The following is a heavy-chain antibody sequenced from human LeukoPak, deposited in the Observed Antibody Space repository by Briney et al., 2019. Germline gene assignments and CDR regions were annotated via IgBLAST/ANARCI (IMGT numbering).Heavy chain of an antibody. CDR3: ARGIEMATTFFDY. CDR2: IIPIFGTA. CDR1: GGTFSSYA. D-gene: IGHD5-24*01. Sequence: SVKVSRTASGGTFSSYAISWVRQAPGQGLEWMGGIIPIFGTANYAQKFQGRVTITADESTSTAYMELSSLRSEDTAVYYCARGIEMATTFFDYWGQGTLVTVSS. J-gene: IGHJ4*02. V-gene: IGHV1-69*01.